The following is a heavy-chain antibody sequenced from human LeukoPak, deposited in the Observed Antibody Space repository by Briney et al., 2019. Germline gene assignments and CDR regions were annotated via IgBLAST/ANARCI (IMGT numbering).Heavy chain of an antibody. CDR1: GFTVSSYW. V-gene: IGHV3-74*01. J-gene: IGHJ6*02. Sequence: GGSLRLSCAASGFTVSSYWMHWVRQAPGKGLVWVSRINSDGSSTSYADSVKGRFTISRDNAKNTLYLQMNSLRAEDTAVYYCARVRCSSTSCYDHYYYGMDVWGQGTTVTVSS. CDR2: INSDGSST. CDR3: ARVRCSSTSCYDHYYYGMDV. D-gene: IGHD2-2*01.